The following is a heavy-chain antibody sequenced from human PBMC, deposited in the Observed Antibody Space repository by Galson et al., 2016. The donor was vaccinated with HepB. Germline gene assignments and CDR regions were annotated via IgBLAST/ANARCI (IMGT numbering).Heavy chain of an antibody. V-gene: IGHV2-5*01. Sequence: PALVKPTQTLTLTCTFSGFSLNTSGEGVGWIRQPPGKALEWLALIYWSDDKRYSPSLKTRLAITRDTSKNQIVLKLTNVDPVDTATYYCAHVYDSFFFGARDIWGQGTMVTVSS. CDR1: GFSLNTSGEG. J-gene: IGHJ3*02. D-gene: IGHD3-22*01. CDR2: IYWSDDK. CDR3: AHVYDSFFFGARDI.